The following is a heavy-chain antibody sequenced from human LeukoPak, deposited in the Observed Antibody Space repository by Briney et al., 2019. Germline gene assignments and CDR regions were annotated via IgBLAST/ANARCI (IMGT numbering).Heavy chain of an antibody. CDR2: INHSGST. D-gene: IGHD6-13*01. J-gene: IGHJ6*03. CDR1: GGSLSGYY. Sequence: PSETLSLTCAVFGGSLSGYYWSWIRQPPGEGLEWIGEINHSGSTTYHPSLKSGVTIPVETPKNQFSLKLSSVTAADTAVYYCARVMQQQLGGPYYYYCYYMDVWGKGTTVTVSS. V-gene: IGHV4-34*01. CDR3: ARVMQQQLGGPYYYYCYYMDV.